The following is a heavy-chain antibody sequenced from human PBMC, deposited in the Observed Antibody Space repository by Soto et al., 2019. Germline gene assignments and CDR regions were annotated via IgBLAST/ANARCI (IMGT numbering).Heavy chain of an antibody. D-gene: IGHD6-13*01. CDR2: IYYSGST. Sequence: SETLSLTCTVSGGSISSYYWSWIRQPPVKGLEWIGYIYYSGSTNYNPSLKSRVTISVDTSKNQFSLKLSSVTAADTAVYYCARIIYSSSWFQGFDPWGQGTLVTVSS. V-gene: IGHV4-59*01. CDR1: GGSISSYY. CDR3: ARIIYSSSWFQGFDP. J-gene: IGHJ5*02.